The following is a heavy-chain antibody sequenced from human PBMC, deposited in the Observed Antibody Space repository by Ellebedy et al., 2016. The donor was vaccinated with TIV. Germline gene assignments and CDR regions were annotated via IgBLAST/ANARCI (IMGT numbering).Heavy chain of an antibody. J-gene: IGHJ4*02. D-gene: IGHD3-16*01. CDR2: IKQDGSEK. V-gene: IGHV3-7*03. CDR3: SLRGESRTFDF. Sequence: GGSLRLSXAASGFTFSSYWMSWVRQAPGKGLEWVANIKQDGSEKYYVDSVRGRFTISRDNSKNTLYLQMNSLRAEDTAIYYCSLRGESRTFDFWGQGTLLTVSS. CDR1: GFTFSSYW.